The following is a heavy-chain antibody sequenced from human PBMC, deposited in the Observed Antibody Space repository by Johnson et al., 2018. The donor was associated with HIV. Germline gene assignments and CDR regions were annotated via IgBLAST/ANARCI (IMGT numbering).Heavy chain of an antibody. V-gene: IGHV3-9*01. CDR3: AKDKEYSSSPGAFDI. D-gene: IGHD6-6*01. Sequence: VQLVESGGGLVRPGGSLRLSCAASGFTFDDYAIHWVRQAPGKGLEWVSGISWNSGSIGYADSVKGRFSISRDNAKNTLYLQMNSLRAEDTAVYYCAKDKEYSSSPGAFDICGQGTMVTVSS. CDR1: GFTFDDYA. CDR2: ISWNSGSI. J-gene: IGHJ3*02.